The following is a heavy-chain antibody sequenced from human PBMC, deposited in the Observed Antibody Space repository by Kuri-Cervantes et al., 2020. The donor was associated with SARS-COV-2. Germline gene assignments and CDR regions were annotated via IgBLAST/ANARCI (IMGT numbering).Heavy chain of an antibody. J-gene: IGHJ4*02. D-gene: IGHD1-20*01. V-gene: IGHV1-58*01. CDR2: IVVGSGNT. CDR1: GFTFTSSA. Sequence: SVKVSCKASGFTFTSSAVQWVRQARGQRLEWIGWIVVGSGNTNYAQKFQGRVTMTRDTSTSTVYMELSSLRSEDTAVYYCARGYYEGITGKYYFDYWGQGTLVTVSS. CDR3: ARGYYEGITGKYYFDY.